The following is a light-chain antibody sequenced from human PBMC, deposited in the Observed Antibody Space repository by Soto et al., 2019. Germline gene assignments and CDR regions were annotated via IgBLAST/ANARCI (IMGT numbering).Light chain of an antibody. CDR1: QSISSN. J-gene: IGKJ4*01. CDR2: RTS. V-gene: IGKV3-15*01. CDR3: QQYNNWPRAT. Sequence: EIVLTESPVTLSFSPVERGTLSWGSSQSISSNLAWYQQKPGQAPRLLMFRTSSRATGFPARFSGSGSGTEFNLTISSLQSEDFGVYYCQQYNNWPRATFGGGTKVDIK.